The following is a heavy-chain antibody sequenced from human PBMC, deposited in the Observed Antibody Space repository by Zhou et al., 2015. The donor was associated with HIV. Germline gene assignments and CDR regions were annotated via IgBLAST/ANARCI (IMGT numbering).Heavy chain of an antibody. CDR1: GGTFSSYA. CDR2: IIPIFGTA. V-gene: IGHV1-69*01. D-gene: IGHD3-10*01. Sequence: QVQLVQSGAEVKKPGSSVKVSCKASGGTFSSYAISWVRQAPGQGLEWMGGIIPIFGTANYAQKFQGRVTITADESTSTAYMELSSLRSEDTAVYYCARGRPRXYGSGSSPPHAFDIWGQGTMVTVSS. CDR3: ARGRPRXYGSGSSPPHAFDI. J-gene: IGHJ3*02.